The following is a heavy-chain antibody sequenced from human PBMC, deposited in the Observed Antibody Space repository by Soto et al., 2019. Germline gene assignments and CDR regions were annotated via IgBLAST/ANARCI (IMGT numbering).Heavy chain of an antibody. CDR2: TYYRSKWYN. J-gene: IGHJ4*02. CDR1: GDSVSSNSAS. V-gene: IGHV6-1*01. Sequence: SQTLSLTCAISGDSVSSNSASWNWIRQSPSRGLEWLGRTYYRSKWYNDYGTSVKSRITINADTSKNQFSLQLNSVTPEDTAVYHCVGGRPGTFDCWGQGTQVTVSS. D-gene: IGHD6-6*01. CDR3: VGGRPGTFDC.